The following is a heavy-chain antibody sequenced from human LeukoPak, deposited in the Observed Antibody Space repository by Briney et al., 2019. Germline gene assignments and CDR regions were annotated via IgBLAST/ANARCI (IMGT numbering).Heavy chain of an antibody. CDR2: ITGDCNYI. Sequence: GGSLGLSCAASGFTFNDYTMTWVRQAPGKGLEWVSSITGDCNYIFYADSVKGRFTISRDNAQNSLFLELNSLRGEDTAVYYCARERNFYYFDYWGQGALVTVSS. D-gene: IGHD3-3*01. CDR3: ARERNFYYFDY. V-gene: IGHV3-21*01. J-gene: IGHJ4*02. CDR1: GFTFNDYT.